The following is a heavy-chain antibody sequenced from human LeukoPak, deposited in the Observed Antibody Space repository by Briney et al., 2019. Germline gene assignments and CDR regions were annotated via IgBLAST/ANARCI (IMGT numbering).Heavy chain of an antibody. CDR2: IYYSGST. Sequence: PSESLSLTCTASGCTVSSNYMSWIRQPPGKRLEWVGDIYYSGSTSYNPSLKSRVTISGDTSKSPISLQLSSVTAADTAVYFCARDLGVSVRAFHIWGQGTMVTVSS. D-gene: IGHD2-21*01. CDR1: GCTVSSNY. V-gene: IGHV4-59*02. CDR3: ARDLGVSVRAFHI. J-gene: IGHJ3*02.